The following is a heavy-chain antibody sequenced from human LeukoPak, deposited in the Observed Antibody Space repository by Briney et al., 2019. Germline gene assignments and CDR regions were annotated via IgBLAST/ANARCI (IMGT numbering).Heavy chain of an antibody. CDR2: INAGNGNT. Sequence: AASVKVSCKASGYTFTSYAMHWVRQAPGQRLEWMGWINAGNGNTKYPQRLQGRVTMTTDTSTSTVYMELRSLRSDDTAVYYCARRDNVGDASDIWGQGTMVTVSS. V-gene: IGHV1-3*01. CDR3: ARRDNVGDASDI. CDR1: GYTFTSYA. J-gene: IGHJ3*02. D-gene: IGHD3-10*01.